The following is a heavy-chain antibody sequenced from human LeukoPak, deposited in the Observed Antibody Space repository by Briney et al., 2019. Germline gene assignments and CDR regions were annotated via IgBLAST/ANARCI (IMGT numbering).Heavy chain of an antibody. CDR1: GFNVSSNY. D-gene: IGHD3-22*01. Sequence: GGSLRLSCAVSGFNVSSNYLNWVRQAPGKGLEWVSDISTSGGTTYYADSVRGRFTISRDNARNLLYLQMNSLRAEDTAVYYCGRGGSSGYNYNAFDIWGQGTMVTVSS. V-gene: IGHV3-48*03. J-gene: IGHJ3*02. CDR2: ISTSGGTT. CDR3: GRGGSSGYNYNAFDI.